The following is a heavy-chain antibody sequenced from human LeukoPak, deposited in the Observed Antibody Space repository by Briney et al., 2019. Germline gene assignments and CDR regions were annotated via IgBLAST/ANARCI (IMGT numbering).Heavy chain of an antibody. CDR2: ISLDGNNE. J-gene: IGHJ4*02. CDR3: AKGGKWDVTPFDY. D-gene: IGHD1-26*01. CDR1: GFTFRNYY. V-gene: IGHV3-30-3*01. Sequence: GGSLRLSCAASGFTFRNYYMHWVRQAPGKGLEWVAVISLDGNNEYYADSVKGRFSLSRDNSKNTLYLQVNSLRAEDTAVYYCAKGGKWDVTPFDYWGQGTLVTVSS.